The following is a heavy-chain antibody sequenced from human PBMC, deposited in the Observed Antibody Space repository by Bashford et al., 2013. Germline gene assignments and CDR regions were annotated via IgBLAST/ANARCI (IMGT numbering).Heavy chain of an antibody. CDR1: GGSINSYY. V-gene: IGHV4-59*01. J-gene: IGHJ4*02. CDR3: ATQGRRYGGNSPLSYFDY. D-gene: IGHD4-23*01. Sequence: SETLSLTCTVSGGSINSYYWSWIRQPPGKGLEWIGYIYYSGSTTYNPSLRSRVTISVDTSRNQFSLKLTSLTAADTAVYYCATQGRRYGGNSPLSYFDYWGQGTLVTGLL. CDR2: IYYSGST.